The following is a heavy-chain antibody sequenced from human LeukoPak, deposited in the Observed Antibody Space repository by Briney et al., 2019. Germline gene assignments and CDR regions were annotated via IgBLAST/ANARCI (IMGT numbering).Heavy chain of an antibody. CDR2: ISWNSGSI. CDR1: GFTFDDYA. V-gene: IGHV3-9*03. CDR3: CAKADDFWSGAPEY. J-gene: IGHJ4*02. Sequence: GGSLRLSCAASGFTFDDYAMHWVRQAPGKGLEWVSGISWNSGSIGYADSVKGRFTISRDNAKNSLYLQMNSLRADDMALYYCCAKADDFWSGAPEYWGQGTLVTVSS. D-gene: IGHD3-3*01.